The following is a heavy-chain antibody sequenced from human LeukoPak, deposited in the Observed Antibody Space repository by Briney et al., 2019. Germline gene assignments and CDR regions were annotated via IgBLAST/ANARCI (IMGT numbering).Heavy chain of an antibody. CDR2: IYYSGST. D-gene: IGHD2-15*01. V-gene: IGHV4-31*01. Sequence: PSQTLSLNCTVSGGSIISGVYYWSWIRQHPVKGLEWIGYIYYSGSTYYNPYLKRQVTISVDTSKNQFYLKLSSVTAADTAVYYCARWATCSGRSCSLYYFDYWGQGTLVTVSS. CDR1: GGSIISGVYY. CDR3: ARWATCSGRSCSLYYFDY. J-gene: IGHJ4*02.